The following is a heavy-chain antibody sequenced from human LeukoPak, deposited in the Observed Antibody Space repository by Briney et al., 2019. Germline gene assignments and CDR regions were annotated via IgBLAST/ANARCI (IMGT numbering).Heavy chain of an antibody. J-gene: IGHJ6*02. Sequence: ASVKVSCKASGYTFTGYYMHWVRQAPGQGLEWMGWINPNSGGTNYAQKFQGWVTMTRDTSISTAYMELSRLRSDDTAVYYCAREAGCSGGSCYSLYYGMDVWGQGTTVTVSS. CDR3: AREAGCSGGSCYSLYYGMDV. D-gene: IGHD2-15*01. CDR2: INPNSGGT. V-gene: IGHV1-2*04. CDR1: GYTFTGYY.